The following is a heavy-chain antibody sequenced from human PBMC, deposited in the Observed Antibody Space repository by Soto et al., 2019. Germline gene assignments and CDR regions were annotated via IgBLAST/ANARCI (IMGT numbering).Heavy chain of an antibody. D-gene: IGHD2-15*01. CDR2: MNPNSGNT. V-gene: IGHV1-8*01. CDR3: ARGGYCSGGSCYGLIWFDP. J-gene: IGHJ5*02. Sequence: ASVKVSCKASGYTFTSYDINWVRQATGQGLEWMGWMNPNSGNTGYAQKFQGRVTMTRNTSISPAYMELSSLRSEDTAVYYCARGGYCSGGSCYGLIWFDPWGQGTLVTVSS. CDR1: GYTFTSYD.